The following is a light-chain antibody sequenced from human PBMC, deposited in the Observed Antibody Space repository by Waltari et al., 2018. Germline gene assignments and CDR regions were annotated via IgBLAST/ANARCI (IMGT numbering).Light chain of an antibody. CDR3: QQYGISILYP. V-gene: IGKV3-20*01. J-gene: IGKJ2*01. Sequence: LLTQSPGTLSLSPGQRATSSCRSMHRLARRYLACYQQKPGQAPRLLIYGASSRAAGIPDSFTGIGSGKESDLTISTLERDDSGVYFCQQYGISILYPFGQGTTLEIK. CDR2: GAS. CDR1: HRLARRY.